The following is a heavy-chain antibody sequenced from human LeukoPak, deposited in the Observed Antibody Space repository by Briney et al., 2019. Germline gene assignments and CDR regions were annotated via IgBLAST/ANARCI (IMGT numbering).Heavy chain of an antibody. D-gene: IGHD3-22*01. Sequence: GGSLRLSCAASGFTFDDYAMHWVRQAPGKGLEWVSLISGDGGSTYYADSVKGRFTISRDNSKNTLYLQMNSLRAEDTAVYSCASHYDTSGYHYFDFWGQGTLVTVSS. CDR3: ASHYDTSGYHYFDF. V-gene: IGHV3-43*02. CDR2: ISGDGGST. CDR1: GFTFDDYA. J-gene: IGHJ4*02.